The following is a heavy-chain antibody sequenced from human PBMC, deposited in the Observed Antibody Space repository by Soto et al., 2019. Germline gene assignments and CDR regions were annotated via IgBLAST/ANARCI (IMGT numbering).Heavy chain of an antibody. J-gene: IGHJ4*02. CDR3: ARLLFLEWFDDY. CDR2: ISTYNGNT. D-gene: IGHD3-3*01. Sequence: QVQLVQSAAEVKKPGASVKVSCKTSGYTFTSYGISWVRQAPGQWLEWMGWISTYNGNTNYAQKFQGRATMTTDTSTTTAYMELRSLKSDDTAVYYCARLLFLEWFDDYWGQGTLVTVSS. V-gene: IGHV1-18*04. CDR1: GYTFTSYG.